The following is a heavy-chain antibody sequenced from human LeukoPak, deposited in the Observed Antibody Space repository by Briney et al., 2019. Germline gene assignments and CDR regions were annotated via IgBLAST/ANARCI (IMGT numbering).Heavy chain of an antibody. CDR2: IIPILGIA. CDR1: GGTFSSYA. Sequence: SVTVSCKASGGTFSSYAISWVRQAPGQGLEWMGRIIPILGIANYAQKFQGRVTITADKSTSTAYMELSSLRSEDTAVYYCARDHTGASSSWYSGFDPWGQGTLVTVSS. D-gene: IGHD6-13*01. J-gene: IGHJ5*02. CDR3: ARDHTGASSSWYSGFDP. V-gene: IGHV1-69*04.